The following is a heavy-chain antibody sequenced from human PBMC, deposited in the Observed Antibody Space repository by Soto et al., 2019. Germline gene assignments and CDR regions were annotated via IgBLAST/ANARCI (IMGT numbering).Heavy chain of an antibody. V-gene: IGHV6-1*01. CDR1: GDSVSSNSAA. CDR2: TYYRSKWYN. CDR3: AREADSGYDYYYCYYMDV. J-gene: IGHJ6*03. D-gene: IGHD5-12*01. Sequence: KQSQTLSLTCAISGDSVSSNSAAWNWIRQSPSRGLEWLGRTYYRSKWYNDYAVSVKSRITINPDTSKNQFSLQLNSVTPEDTAVYYCAREADSGYDYYYCYYMDVWGKGTTVTVSS.